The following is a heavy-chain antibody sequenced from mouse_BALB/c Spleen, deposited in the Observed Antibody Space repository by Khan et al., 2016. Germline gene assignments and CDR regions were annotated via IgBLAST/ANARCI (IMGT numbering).Heavy chain of an antibody. J-gene: IGHJ4*01. Sequence: EVQLQESGPSLVKPSQTLSLTCSVTGDSITRGYWNWIRKFPGNKLEFMGYISYSGSINYNPSLRSRISITRDTSKNQYYLQLNSAITEDTAAYYCARGYSAMDYWGQGSSVTVSS. V-gene: IGHV3-8*02. CDR3: ARGYSAMDY. CDR1: GDSITRGY. CDR2: ISYSGSI.